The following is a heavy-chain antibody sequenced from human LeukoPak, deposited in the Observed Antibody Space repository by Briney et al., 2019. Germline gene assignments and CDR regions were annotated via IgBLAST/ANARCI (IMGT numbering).Heavy chain of an antibody. CDR1: GFTFSSYA. J-gene: IGHJ4*02. V-gene: IGHV3-23*01. CDR3: ARDGGSYGHY. D-gene: IGHD1-26*01. CDR2: ISGSGGST. Sequence: GGSLRLSCAASGFTFSSYAMSWVRQAPGKGLEWVSAISGSGGSTYYADSVKGRFTISRDNAKNSVYLQMNSLRAEDTAVYYCARDGGSYGHYWGQGALVTVSS.